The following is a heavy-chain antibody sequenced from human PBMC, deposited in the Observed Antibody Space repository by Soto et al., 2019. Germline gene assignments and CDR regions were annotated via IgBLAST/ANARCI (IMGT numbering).Heavy chain of an antibody. Sequence: QVQLVQSGAEVKKPGASVKVSCKASGYTFTSYGISWVRQAPGQGLEWMGWISAYNGNTNYAQKLQGRVTMTTDTSTSTAYMELRSLRSDDTAVYYCARYSRYDYDSSGYSLFDIWGQGTMVTVSS. CDR2: ISAYNGNT. V-gene: IGHV1-18*04. J-gene: IGHJ3*02. D-gene: IGHD3-22*01. CDR1: GYTFTSYG. CDR3: ARYSRYDYDSSGYSLFDI.